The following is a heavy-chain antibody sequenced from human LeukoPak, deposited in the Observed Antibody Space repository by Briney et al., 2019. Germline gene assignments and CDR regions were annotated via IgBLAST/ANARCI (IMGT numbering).Heavy chain of an antibody. CDR2: INHSGST. D-gene: IGHD3-22*01. V-gene: IGHV4-34*01. J-gene: IGHJ4*02. CDR1: GGSFSGYY. CDR3: ARGKYYYGSSGYLSY. Sequence: KPSETLSLTCAVYGGSFSGYYWSWIRQSPGKGLEWIGEINHSGSTNYNPSLKSRVTISVDTSKNQFSLKLSSVTAADTAVYYCARGKYYYGSSGYLSYWGQGTLVTVSS.